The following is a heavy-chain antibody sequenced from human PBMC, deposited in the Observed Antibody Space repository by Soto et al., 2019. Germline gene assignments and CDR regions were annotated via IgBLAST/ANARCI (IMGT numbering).Heavy chain of an antibody. CDR1: GGSISSYY. CDR2: IYYSGST. V-gene: IGHV4-59*01. D-gene: IGHD3-22*01. CDR3: ARMDHAVVVFDY. Sequence: QVQLQESGPGLVKPSETLSLTCTVSGGSISSYYWSWIRQPPGKGLEWIGYIYYSGSTNYNPSLKSRVTISVDTSKNQFSLKLSSVTAADTAVYYCARMDHAVVVFDYWGQGTLVTVSS. J-gene: IGHJ4*02.